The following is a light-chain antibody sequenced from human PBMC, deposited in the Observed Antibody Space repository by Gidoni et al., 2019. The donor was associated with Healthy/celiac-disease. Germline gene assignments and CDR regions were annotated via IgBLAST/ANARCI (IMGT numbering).Light chain of an antibody. V-gene: IGKV3-20*01. CDR2: GAS. Sequence: ELVLTQSPGTLSLSPGERATLSCRASQSVSSSYLAWYQQKPGQAPRLLIYGASSRATGIPDRFSDSGSGTDFTLTISRLEPEDFAVYYCQQYGSSPMYTFGQGTKLEIK. CDR1: QSVSSSY. J-gene: IGKJ2*01. CDR3: QQYGSSPMYT.